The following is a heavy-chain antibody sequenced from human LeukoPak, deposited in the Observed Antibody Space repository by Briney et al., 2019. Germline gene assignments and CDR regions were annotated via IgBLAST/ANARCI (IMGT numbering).Heavy chain of an antibody. CDR3: ASATLRCSGGSCYEMDV. J-gene: IGHJ6*04. D-gene: IGHD2-15*01. V-gene: IGHV1-69*06. CDR1: GGTFNSYA. CDR2: IIPIFGTT. Sequence: VASVKVSCKASGGTFNSYAISWVRQAPGQGLEWMGGIIPIFGTTNYARKFRGRVTLTADKSTRTAYMELSSLRSEDTAVYYCASATLRCSGGSCYEMDVWGKGTTVTVSS.